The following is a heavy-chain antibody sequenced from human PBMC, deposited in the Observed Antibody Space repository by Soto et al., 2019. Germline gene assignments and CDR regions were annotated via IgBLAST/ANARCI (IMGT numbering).Heavy chain of an antibody. Sequence: PSETLSLTCTVSGGSVSSGSYYWSWIRQPPGKGLEWIGYIYYSGSTNYNPSLKSRVTISVDTSKNQFSLKLSSVTAADTAVYYCASYYYDSSGYSDWGQGTLVTVSS. J-gene: IGHJ4*02. CDR3: ASYYYDSSGYSD. V-gene: IGHV4-61*01. CDR2: IYYSGST. D-gene: IGHD3-22*01. CDR1: GGSVSSGSYY.